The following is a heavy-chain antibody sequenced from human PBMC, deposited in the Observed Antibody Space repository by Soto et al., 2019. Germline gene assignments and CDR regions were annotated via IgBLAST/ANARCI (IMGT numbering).Heavy chain of an antibody. D-gene: IGHD6-19*01. CDR1: GGSFSGYY. V-gene: IGHV4-34*01. CDR2: INHSGST. Sequence: SETLSLTCAVYGGSFSGYYWSWIRQPPGKGLEWIGEINHSGSTNYNPSLKSRVTISVDTSKNQFSLKLSLVTAADTAVYYCAGTYSSGWYVDYWGQGTLVTVSS. CDR3: AGTYSSGWYVDY. J-gene: IGHJ4*02.